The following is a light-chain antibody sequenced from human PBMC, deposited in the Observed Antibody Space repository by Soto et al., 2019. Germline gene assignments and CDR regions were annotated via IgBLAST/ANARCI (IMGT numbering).Light chain of an antibody. CDR1: QNINSD. J-gene: IGKJ1*01. Sequence: DVQMTQSPSTLSASVGDRVTMTCRASQNINSDLAWYQQKPGKAPQLLIYRASSLESGVPSRFSGSGSGTEFTLTITSMQPDDFATYYCQQHNNYWTFGHGTRVDIK. V-gene: IGKV1-5*03. CDR2: RAS. CDR3: QQHNNYWT.